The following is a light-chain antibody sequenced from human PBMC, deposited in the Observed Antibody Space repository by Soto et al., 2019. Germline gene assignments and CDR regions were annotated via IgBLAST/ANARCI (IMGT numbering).Light chain of an antibody. J-gene: IGLJ3*02. CDR2: EVI. CDR1: SGDVGGY. Sequence: QSALTQPPSASGSPGQSVTISCTGTSGDVGGYVSWYQQHPGKAPKILIYEVIKRPSWVPNRFSGSKSGNTASLTVSGLQDEDEGYYYCSSNAGSNTWVFGGGTKLTVL. CDR3: SSNAGSNTWV. V-gene: IGLV2-8*01.